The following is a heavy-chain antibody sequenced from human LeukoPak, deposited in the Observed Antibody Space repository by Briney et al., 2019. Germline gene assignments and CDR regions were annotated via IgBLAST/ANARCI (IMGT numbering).Heavy chain of an antibody. D-gene: IGHD2-2*01. CDR3: ARGNADY. CDR1: GFTFSSYA. J-gene: IGHJ4*02. CDR2: ISYDGSNK. V-gene: IGHV3-30-3*01. Sequence: GGSLRLSCAASGFTFSSYAMHWVRQAPGKGLEWVAVISYDGSNKYYADSVKGRFTISRDNAKNSLYLQMNSLRAEDTAVYYCARGNADYWGQGTLVTVSS.